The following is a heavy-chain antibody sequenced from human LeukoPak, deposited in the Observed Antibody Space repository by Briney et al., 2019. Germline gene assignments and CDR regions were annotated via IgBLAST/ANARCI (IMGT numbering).Heavy chain of an antibody. Sequence: GGSLRLSCAASGFTFSSYNMNWVRQAPGKGLEWVSSITSGSSYRFYADSVKGRFTISRDNAKNSLYLQMNSLRAEDTAVYYCARDPVGANHYWGQGTLVTASS. D-gene: IGHD1-26*01. CDR2: ITSGSSYR. J-gene: IGHJ4*02. CDR3: ARDPVGANHY. CDR1: GFTFSSYN. V-gene: IGHV3-21*01.